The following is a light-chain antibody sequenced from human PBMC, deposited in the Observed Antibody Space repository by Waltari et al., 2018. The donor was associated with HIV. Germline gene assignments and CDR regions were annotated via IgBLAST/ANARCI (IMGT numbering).Light chain of an antibody. V-gene: IGLV3-19*01. CDR2: GKN. Sequence: SSELTQDPVASVALGQTVRLPCQGDSLKTYYVTWYQHKSGQAPLLLIYGKNNRPSGILARFSGSTSGSTAALIITGAQADDEADYYCQSWNTHHNHVSVGGGTTLTVL. CDR1: SLKTYY. CDR3: QSWNTHHNHVS. J-gene: IGLJ2*01.